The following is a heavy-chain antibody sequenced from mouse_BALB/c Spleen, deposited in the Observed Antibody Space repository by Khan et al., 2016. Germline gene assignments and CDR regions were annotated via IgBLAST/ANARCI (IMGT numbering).Heavy chain of an antibody. D-gene: IGHD1-2*01. CDR2: IRLKSNNYAT. CDR3: TRDRLPLSASGFAY. Sequence: EVKLEESGGGLVQPGGSMKLSCVASGFTFSNYWMNWVRQSPEKGLEWVAEIRLKSNNYATHYAESVKGRFTISRDDSKSSVYLQMNNLRAEDTGIYYCTRDRLPLSASGFAYWGQGTLVTVSA. V-gene: IGHV6-6*02. CDR1: GFTFSNYW. J-gene: IGHJ3*01.